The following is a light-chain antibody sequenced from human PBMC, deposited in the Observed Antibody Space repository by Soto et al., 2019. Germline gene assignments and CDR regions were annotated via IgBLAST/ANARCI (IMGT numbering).Light chain of an antibody. Sequence: QSVLTQPASVSGSPGQSITISCTGTSSDVGAYNYVSWYQQHPGKAPKVMIYDVSNRPSGVSNRFSGSKSGNTASLTISGLQAEDEADYYCSSYTSTSTQVFGGGTQLTVL. CDR1: SSDVGAYNY. CDR3: SSYTSTSTQV. J-gene: IGLJ2*01. CDR2: DVS. V-gene: IGLV2-14*01.